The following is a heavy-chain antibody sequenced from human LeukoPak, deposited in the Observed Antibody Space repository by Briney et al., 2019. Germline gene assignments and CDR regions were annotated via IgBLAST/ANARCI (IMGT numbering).Heavy chain of an antibody. CDR3: ARHIRITMIVVVIRANAFDI. CDR1: GGSFSGYY. Sequence: SETLSLTCAVYGGSFSGYYWSWIRQPPGKGLEWIGEINHSGSTNYNPSLKSRVTISVDTSKNQFSLKLSSVTAADTAVYYCARHIRITMIVVVIRANAFDIWGQGTMVTVSS. V-gene: IGHV4-34*01. J-gene: IGHJ3*02. D-gene: IGHD3-22*01. CDR2: INHSGST.